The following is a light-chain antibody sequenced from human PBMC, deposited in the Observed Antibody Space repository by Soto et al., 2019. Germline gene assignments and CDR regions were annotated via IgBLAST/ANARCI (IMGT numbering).Light chain of an antibody. Sequence: QSVLTQPHSASGSPGQSVTISCTGTSSDVGGYNYVSWYQQHPGKAPKLMIYEVSKRPSGVPDRFSGSKSGNTASLTVSGLQAEDEADYYCSSYAGSNNLGVFGGGTKVTVL. V-gene: IGLV2-8*01. CDR3: SSYAGSNNLGV. J-gene: IGLJ2*01. CDR1: SSDVGGYNY. CDR2: EVS.